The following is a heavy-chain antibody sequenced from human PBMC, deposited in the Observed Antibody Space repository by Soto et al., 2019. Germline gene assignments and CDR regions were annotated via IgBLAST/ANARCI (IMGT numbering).Heavy chain of an antibody. CDR1: SGSISVTNVF. J-gene: IGHJ4*02. Sequence: NPSETLSLTCTVSSGSISVTNVFWGWARQPPGKGLEWIGNVDYSGTAYFSPSLATRVTFHVDTSKNQFSLTLYSVTAADTAVYYCARITGRHLDYWGQGILVTVSS. V-gene: IGHV4-39*01. CDR3: ARITGRHLDY. D-gene: IGHD1-20*01. CDR2: VDYSGTA.